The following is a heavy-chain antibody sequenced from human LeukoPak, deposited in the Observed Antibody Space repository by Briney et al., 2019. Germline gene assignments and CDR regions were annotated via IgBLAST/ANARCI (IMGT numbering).Heavy chain of an antibody. V-gene: IGHV1-2*06. CDR2: INPNSGGT. Sequence: ASVKVSCKASGYTFTDYYTQWVRQAPGQGLEWMGRINPNSGGTDSAQKFQGRVTMTRDTSIGTAYMELSNLTSDDTAVYYCAIGLPAAGTFDSWGQGTLVTVSS. D-gene: IGHD6-13*01. J-gene: IGHJ4*02. CDR1: GYTFTDYY. CDR3: AIGLPAAGTFDS.